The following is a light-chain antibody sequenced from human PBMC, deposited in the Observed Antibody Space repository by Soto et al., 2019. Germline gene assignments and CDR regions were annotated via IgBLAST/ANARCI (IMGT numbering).Light chain of an antibody. V-gene: IGLV2-14*01. CDR1: SSDIGGYNY. CDR3: SSDTTASTWV. J-gene: IGLJ3*02. CDR2: EVS. Sequence: QSALTQPASVSGSPGQSITISCTGTSSDIGGYNYVSWYRQNPGKAPELMIFEVSARPSGVSNRFSGSKSGNTASLTISGLQAEDEANYFCSSDTTASTWVFGGGTKLTVL.